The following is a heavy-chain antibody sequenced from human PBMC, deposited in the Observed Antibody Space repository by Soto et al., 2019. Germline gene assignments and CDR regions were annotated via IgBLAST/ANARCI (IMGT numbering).Heavy chain of an antibody. CDR3: ARSDATVLDN. J-gene: IGHJ4*02. V-gene: IGHV4-4*02. CDR1: GGSMSSSNW. Sequence: QVQLQESGPGLVKPSGTLSLTCTVSGGSMSSSNWWNWVRQPPGKGLEWLGEAHHSGRTNYNPSLKSRVTISVDKSKNHFSLKLSSVTAADTAVYYCARSDATVLDNWGQGTLVTVSS. D-gene: IGHD4-17*01. CDR2: AHHSGRT.